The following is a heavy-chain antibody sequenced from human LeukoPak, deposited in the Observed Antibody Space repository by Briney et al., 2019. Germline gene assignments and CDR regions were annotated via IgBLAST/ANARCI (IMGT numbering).Heavy chain of an antibody. Sequence: GGSLRLSCAGSGFTFSNDDLNWVRQAPGKGLEWVAVISYDGSNKYYADSVKGRFTISRDNSKNTLYLQMNSLRAEDTAVYYCAKGRRYSSGHSDYWGQGTLVTVSS. CDR2: ISYDGSNK. J-gene: IGHJ4*02. D-gene: IGHD6-19*01. CDR3: AKGRRYSSGHSDY. CDR1: GFTFSNDD. V-gene: IGHV3-30*18.